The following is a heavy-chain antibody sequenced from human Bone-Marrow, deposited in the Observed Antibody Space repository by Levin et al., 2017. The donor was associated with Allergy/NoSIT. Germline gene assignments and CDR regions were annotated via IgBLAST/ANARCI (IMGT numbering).Heavy chain of an antibody. CDR1: GGSISSSSYY. V-gene: IGHV4-39*07. Sequence: PSETLSLTCTVSGGSISSSSYYWGWIRQPPGKGLEWIGSIYYSGSTYYNPSLKSRVTISVDTSKNQFSLKLSSVTAADTAVYYCARGLSVYYYDNPHFYGMDVWGQGTTVTVSS. J-gene: IGHJ6*02. D-gene: IGHD3-22*01. CDR2: IYYSGST. CDR3: ARGLSVYYYDNPHFYGMDV.